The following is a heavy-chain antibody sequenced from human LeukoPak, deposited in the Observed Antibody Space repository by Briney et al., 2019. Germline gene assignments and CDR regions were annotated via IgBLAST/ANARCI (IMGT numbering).Heavy chain of an antibody. D-gene: IGHD1-7*01. Sequence: GGSLRLSCAASGFTFRNHWMSWVRQAPRRGLEWVASITPDGSGDYYLDSVKGRFTISRDNAENSLFLQMSSLGAEDTAVYYCARLMGTVTTYDYWGQGTLVTVSS. CDR3: ARLMGTVTTYDY. CDR2: ITPDGSGD. V-gene: IGHV3-7*01. CDR1: GFTFRNHW. J-gene: IGHJ4*02.